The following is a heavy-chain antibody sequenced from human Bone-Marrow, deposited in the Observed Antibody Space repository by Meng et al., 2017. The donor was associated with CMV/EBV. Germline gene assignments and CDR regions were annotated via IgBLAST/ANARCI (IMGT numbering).Heavy chain of an antibody. CDR2: IWYDGSNK. J-gene: IGHJ6*02. CDR3: EKDLLSGYDSSGYYYDYYYYYGMDV. CDR1: GFTFSSYG. Sequence: GGSLRLSCAASGFTFSSYGMHWVRQAPGKGLEWVAVIWYDGSNKYYADSVKGRFTISRDNSKNTLYLQMNSLRAEDTAVYYCEKDLLSGYDSSGYYYDYYYYYGMDVWGQGTTVTVSS. D-gene: IGHD3-22*01. V-gene: IGHV3-33*06.